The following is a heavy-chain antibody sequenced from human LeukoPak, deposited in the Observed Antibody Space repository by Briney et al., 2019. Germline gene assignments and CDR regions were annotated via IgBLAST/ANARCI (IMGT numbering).Heavy chain of an antibody. J-gene: IGHJ4*02. Sequence: GASVKVSCKASGYTFTGYYMHWVRQAPGQGLEWMGWINPNSGGTNYAQKFQGRVTMTRDTSISTAYMELSRLRSDDTAVYYCARSLYDSSGYYPYWGQGTPVTVSS. CDR2: INPNSGGT. V-gene: IGHV1-2*02. CDR1: GYTFTGYY. CDR3: ARSLYDSSGYYPY. D-gene: IGHD3-22*01.